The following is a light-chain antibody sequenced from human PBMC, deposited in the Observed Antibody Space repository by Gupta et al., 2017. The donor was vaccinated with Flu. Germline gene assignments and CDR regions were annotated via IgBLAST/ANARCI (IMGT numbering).Light chain of an antibody. Sequence: QSVLTQPPSASGTPGQRVTISCSEGSSNIEDNAVNWYQQVPGTPPRLLIHSNNRRPSGVSDLFSASKSASSASLAITGLQSDDEADYYCAAWDDNLNDVVFGGGTKLTVL. J-gene: IGLJ3*02. CDR2: SNN. CDR1: SSNIEDNA. CDR3: AAWDDNLNDVV. V-gene: IGLV1-44*01.